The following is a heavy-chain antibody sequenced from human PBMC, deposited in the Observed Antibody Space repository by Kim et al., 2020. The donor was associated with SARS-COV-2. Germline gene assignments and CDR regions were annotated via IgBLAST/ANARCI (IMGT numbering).Heavy chain of an antibody. CDR3: ARDGGRYPPYYYDSRVDAFDI. V-gene: IGHV4-59*13. CDR2: IYYSGST. J-gene: IGHJ3*02. CDR1: GGSISSYY. D-gene: IGHD3-22*01. Sequence: SETLSLTCTVSGGSISSYYWSWIRQPPGKGLEWIGYIYYSGSTNYNPSLKSRVTISVDTSKNQFSLKLSSVTAADTAVYYCARDGGRYPPYYYDSRVDAFDIWGQGTMVTVSS.